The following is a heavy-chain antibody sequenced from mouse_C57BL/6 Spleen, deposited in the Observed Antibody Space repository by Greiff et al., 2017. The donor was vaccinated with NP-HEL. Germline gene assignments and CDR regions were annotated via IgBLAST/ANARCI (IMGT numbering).Heavy chain of an antibody. D-gene: IGHD1-1*01. CDR2: INPNNGGT. V-gene: IGHV1-26*01. CDR1: GYTFTDYY. Sequence: VQLQQSGPELVKPGASVKISCKASGYTFTDYYMNWVKQSHGKSLEWIGDINPNNGGTSYNQKFKGKATLTVDKSSSTAYMELRSLTSEDSAVYYCARRYGSRYYAMDYWGQGTSVTVSS. J-gene: IGHJ4*01. CDR3: ARRYGSRYYAMDY.